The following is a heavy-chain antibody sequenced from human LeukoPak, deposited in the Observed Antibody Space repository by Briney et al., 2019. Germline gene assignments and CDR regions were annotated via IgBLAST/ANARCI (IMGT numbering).Heavy chain of an antibody. CDR1: GFTFSSFG. CDR3: AKDGLWFGDLTYFDY. V-gene: IGHV3-30*18. CDR2: ISHDGSYE. Sequence: GGSLRLSCAGSGFTFSSFGMHWVGQAPGKGVEGVAVISHDGSYEYYADSMKGRFTISRDPSKNPLYLQMNSLRAEDTAVYYCAKDGLWFGDLTYFDYWGQGVLVTVSS. J-gene: IGHJ4*02. D-gene: IGHD3-10*01.